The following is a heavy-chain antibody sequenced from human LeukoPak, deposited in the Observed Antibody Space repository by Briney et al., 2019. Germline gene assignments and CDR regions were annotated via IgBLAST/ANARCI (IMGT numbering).Heavy chain of an antibody. Sequence: PSGTLSLTCAVSGGSISSSNWWSWVRQPPGKGLEWIGEIYHSGSTNYNPSLKSRVTISVDKSKNQFSLKLSSVTAADTAVYYCARESHLYDILTGYFDYWGQGTLVTVSS. CDR1: GGSISSSNW. V-gene: IGHV4-4*02. J-gene: IGHJ4*02. CDR2: IYHSGST. D-gene: IGHD3-9*01. CDR3: ARESHLYDILTGYFDY.